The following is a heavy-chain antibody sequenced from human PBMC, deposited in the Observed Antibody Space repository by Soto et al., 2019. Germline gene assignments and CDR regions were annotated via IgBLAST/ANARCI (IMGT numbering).Heavy chain of an antibody. CDR3: GRGRGYSNAWGSYYSGMDV. J-gene: IGHJ6*02. Sequence: QVQLQQWGAGLLKPSETLSLTCAIYGGSFSNYYWNWIRQPPGKGLEWMGKINHNGSTNYSPSLKSRLTISVDTSKNQFSLKLSSVTAADSAVYFCGRGRGYSNAWGSYYSGMDVWGQGTTVTVSS. V-gene: IGHV4-34*01. CDR1: GGSFSNYY. D-gene: IGHD6-19*01. CDR2: INHNGST.